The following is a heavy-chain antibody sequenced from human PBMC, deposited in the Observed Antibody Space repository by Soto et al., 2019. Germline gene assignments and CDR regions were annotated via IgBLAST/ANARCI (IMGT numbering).Heavy chain of an antibody. J-gene: IGHJ3*02. D-gene: IGHD3-3*02. CDR2: VYYGGAIFYSGNI. Sequence: LSLTCTVSGDSISSSNSHWGWTRQPPGKGLEYIGSVYYGGAIFYSGNIYYNPSLKSRVTISVDTSKNQFSLRLSSVTAADTGVYYCVRYDRINMKPYSPEGFHIWGQGTMVTV. CDR3: VRYDRINMKPYSPEGFHI. V-gene: IGHV4-39*01. CDR1: GDSISSSNSH.